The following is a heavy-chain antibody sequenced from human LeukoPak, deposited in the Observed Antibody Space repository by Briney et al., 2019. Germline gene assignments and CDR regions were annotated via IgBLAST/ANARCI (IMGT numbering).Heavy chain of an antibody. J-gene: IGHJ3*01. Sequence: GGSLRLSCAASGFTFSSYWMHWVRQAPGKGLVWVSRINSDGSSTSYADSVKGRFTISRDNSKITLYVQTNSLRPEDTAVYYCVKDRAHGWELVWGQGTLVTVSS. CDR2: INSDGSST. D-gene: IGHD1-26*01. CDR1: GFTFSSYW. CDR3: VKDRAHGWELV. V-gene: IGHV3-74*01.